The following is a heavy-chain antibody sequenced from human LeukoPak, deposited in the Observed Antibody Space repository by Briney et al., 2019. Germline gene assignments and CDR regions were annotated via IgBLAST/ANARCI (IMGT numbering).Heavy chain of an antibody. CDR1: GFTFSSYS. J-gene: IGHJ5*02. V-gene: IGHV3-21*01. CDR3: ARWPNYDILTGGFS. Sequence: PGGSLRLSCAASGFTFSSYSMNWVRQAPGEGLEWVSSISSSSSYIYYADSVKGRFTISRDNAKNSLYLQMNSLRAEDTAVYYCARWPNYDILTGGFSWGQGTLVTVSS. CDR2: ISSSSSYI. D-gene: IGHD3-9*01.